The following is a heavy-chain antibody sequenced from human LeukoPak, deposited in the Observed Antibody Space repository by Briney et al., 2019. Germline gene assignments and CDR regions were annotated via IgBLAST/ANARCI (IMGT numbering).Heavy chain of an antibody. D-gene: IGHD4-23*01. CDR2: ICHSGST. CDR3: ARGSVDHDAFDI. J-gene: IGHJ3*02. V-gene: IGHV4-30-2*01. Sequence: SETLSLTCTVSGGSISSGGYYWSWIRQPPGKGLEWIGYICHSGSTYYNPSLKSRVTISVDRSKNQFSLKLSSVTAADTAVYYCARGSVDHDAFDIWGQGTMVTVSS. CDR1: GGSISSGGYY.